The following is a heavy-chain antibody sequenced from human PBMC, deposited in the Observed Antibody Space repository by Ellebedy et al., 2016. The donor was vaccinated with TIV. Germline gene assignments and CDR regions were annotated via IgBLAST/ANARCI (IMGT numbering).Heavy chain of an antibody. D-gene: IGHD3-10*01. CDR2: INLSGST. Sequence: GSLRLXCAVYGGCFSGYYLRWVRQPPGKGMEWIGEINLSGSTNYNPSLKSRVTISVDTSKTQFSLKLSSVTAADTAVYYCARGHYGSGSYYYDYWGQGTLVTVSS. J-gene: IGHJ4*02. CDR1: GGCFSGYY. V-gene: IGHV4-34*01. CDR3: ARGHYGSGSYYYDY.